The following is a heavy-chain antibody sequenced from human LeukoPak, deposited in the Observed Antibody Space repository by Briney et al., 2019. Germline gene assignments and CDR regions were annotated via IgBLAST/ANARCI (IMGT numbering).Heavy chain of an antibody. CDR2: ISVSGTTM. Sequence: GVSLRLSCATSGFTFTDYYMSWIRQAPGKGLEWVLYISVSGTTMYYADSVKGRFTLSRDNAKNSLYLQMNSLRAEDTAVYYCARVGRLHQCYYVAFDHFRPRAPVTV. CDR3: ARVGRLHQCYYVAFDH. D-gene: IGHD1-26*01. J-gene: IGHJ4*02. CDR1: GFTFTDYY. V-gene: IGHV3-11*01.